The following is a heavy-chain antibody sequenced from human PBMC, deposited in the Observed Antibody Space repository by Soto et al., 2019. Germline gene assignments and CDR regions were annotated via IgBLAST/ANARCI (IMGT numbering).Heavy chain of an antibody. Sequence: SVKVSCKASGGSFSSYAISWVRQAPGQGLEWMGGIIPIFGTANYAQKFQGRVTITADESTSTAYMELSSLRSEDTAVYYCARDENYYYYGMDVWGKGTTVTVSS. J-gene: IGHJ6*04. CDR3: ARDENYYYYGMDV. V-gene: IGHV1-69*13. CDR2: IIPIFGTA. CDR1: GGSFSSYA.